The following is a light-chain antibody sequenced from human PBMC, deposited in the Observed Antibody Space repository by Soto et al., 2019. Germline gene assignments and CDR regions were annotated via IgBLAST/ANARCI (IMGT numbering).Light chain of an antibody. V-gene: IGLV1-36*01. Sequence: QSVLTQPPTVSEAPRPRVTISCSGSGSNIGNNAVNWYQQLPGKAPKLLIYYDDLLPSGVSDRFSGSKSGTSASLAISGLQSEDEADYYCAAWDDSLNGYVFGTGTKVTVL. CDR2: YDD. J-gene: IGLJ1*01. CDR1: GSNIGNNA. CDR3: AAWDDSLNGYV.